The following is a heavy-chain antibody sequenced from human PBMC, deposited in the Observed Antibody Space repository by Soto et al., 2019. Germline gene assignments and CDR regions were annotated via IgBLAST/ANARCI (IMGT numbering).Heavy chain of an antibody. Sequence: EVQLLESGGGLGQPGGSLRLSCAASGFIFSNYAMSWVRQAPGKGLEWVSAISGSGGNTYHADSVKGRFSISRDNSKNTLYLQMNSLRAEDTAVYYCAKSTCSIDGSCHGGYFAFWGQGTLVTVSS. D-gene: IGHD2-2*01. V-gene: IGHV3-23*01. J-gene: IGHJ4*02. CDR2: ISGSGGNT. CDR3: AKSTCSIDGSCHGGYFAF. CDR1: GFIFSNYA.